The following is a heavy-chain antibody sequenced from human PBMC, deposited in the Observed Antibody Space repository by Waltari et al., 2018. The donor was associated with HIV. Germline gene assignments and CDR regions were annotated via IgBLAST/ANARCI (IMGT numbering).Heavy chain of an antibody. V-gene: IGHV3-30*04. CDR1: GFRFRSEA. CDR2: ISYDGTNK. Sequence: QVQLLEYGGGVVQPGRSLRLSCVASGFRFRSEAMPWVRHAPGKGLEWVAAISYDGTNKYYAESVKGRFTISRDNSKNTLYVEMSRLSPEDTAVYFCARDGAPPNYWGQGTLVTVSS. J-gene: IGHJ4*02. CDR3: ARDGAPPNY. D-gene: IGHD2-8*01.